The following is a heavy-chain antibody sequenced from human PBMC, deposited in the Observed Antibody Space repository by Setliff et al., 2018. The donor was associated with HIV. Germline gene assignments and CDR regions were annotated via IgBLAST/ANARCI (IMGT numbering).Heavy chain of an antibody. CDR1: GFTVSDNY. J-gene: IGHJ3*01. V-gene: IGHV3-66*04. CDR3: AKQRYYDGNDGFDV. Sequence: PGGSLRLSCAVSGFTVSDNYMTWVRQAPGKRLEWVALMYDGGTTHYSDSVKGRFTISRDISKNTLDLQMNSLRVDDTAVYYCAKQRYYDGNDGFDVWGQGTMVTVSS. D-gene: IGHD3-3*01. CDR2: MYDGGTT.